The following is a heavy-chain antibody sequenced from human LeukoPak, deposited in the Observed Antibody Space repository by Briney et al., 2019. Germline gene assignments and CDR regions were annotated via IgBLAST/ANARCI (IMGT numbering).Heavy chain of an antibody. Sequence: SGGSLRLSCAASGFTFSSYGMHWVRQAPGKGLEWVAFIRYDGSNKYYADSVKGRFTISRDNSKNTLYLQMNSLRAEDTAVYYCAGATLTVTTFDYWGQGTLVTVSS. J-gene: IGHJ4*02. CDR2: IRYDGSNK. CDR3: AGATLTVTTFDY. CDR1: GFTFSSYG. V-gene: IGHV3-30*02. D-gene: IGHD4-17*01.